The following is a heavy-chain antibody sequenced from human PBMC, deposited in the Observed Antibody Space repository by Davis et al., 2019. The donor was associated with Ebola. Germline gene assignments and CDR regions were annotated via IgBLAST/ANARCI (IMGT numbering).Heavy chain of an antibody. D-gene: IGHD5-24*01. CDR3: ARAYNTGFDY. CDR1: GFTFSSYS. Sequence: GESLKISCAASGFTFSSYSMNWVRQAPGKGLEWVSSISSSSSYIYYADSVKGRFTISRDNAKNSLYLQMNSLRAEDTAVYYCARAYNTGFDYWGQGTLVTVSS. J-gene: IGHJ4*02. V-gene: IGHV3-21*01. CDR2: ISSSSSYI.